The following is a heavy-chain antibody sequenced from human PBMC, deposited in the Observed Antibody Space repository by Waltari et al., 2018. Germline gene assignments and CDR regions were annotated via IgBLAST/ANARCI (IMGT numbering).Heavy chain of an antibody. J-gene: IGHJ5*02. CDR1: GFTFSSYG. CDR2: IRYDGSNK. Sequence: QVQLVESGGGVVQPGGSLRLSCAASGFTFSSYGMHWVRQAPGKGLEWVALIRYDGSNKYYADSVKGRFTISRDNSKNTLYLQMNSLRAEDTAVYYCAKDRGDYGLWFDPWGQGTLVTVSS. CDR3: AKDRGDYGLWFDP. V-gene: IGHV3-30*02. D-gene: IGHD4-17*01.